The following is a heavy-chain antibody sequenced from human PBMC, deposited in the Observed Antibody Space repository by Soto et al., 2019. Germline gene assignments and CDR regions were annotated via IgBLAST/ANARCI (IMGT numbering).Heavy chain of an antibody. CDR1: GGSISSGDYY. D-gene: IGHD5-18*01. CDR3: AGGGGYSYGDDAFDI. V-gene: IGHV4-30-4*01. CDR2: IYYSGST. J-gene: IGHJ3*02. Sequence: KPSETLSLTCTVSGGSISSGDYYWSWIRQPPGKGLEWIGYIYYSGSTYYNPSLKSRVTISVDTSKNQFSLKLSSVTAADTAVYYCAGGGGYSYGDDAFDIWGQGTMVTVSS.